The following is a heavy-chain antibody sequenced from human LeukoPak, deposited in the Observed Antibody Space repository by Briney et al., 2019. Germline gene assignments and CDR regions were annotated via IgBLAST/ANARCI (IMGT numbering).Heavy chain of an antibody. CDR3: ATPDSSGYYYLY. J-gene: IGHJ4*02. Sequence: SETLSLTCTVSSGSISTSNYYWGWVRQPPGKALEWIGNIFYSGSTYYTQSLKSRVTISLDTSRNQVSLKLTSVTAADTAVYYCATPDSSGYYYLYWGQGTMVTVSS. CDR2: IFYSGST. V-gene: IGHV4-39*01. D-gene: IGHD3-22*01. CDR1: SGSISTSNYY.